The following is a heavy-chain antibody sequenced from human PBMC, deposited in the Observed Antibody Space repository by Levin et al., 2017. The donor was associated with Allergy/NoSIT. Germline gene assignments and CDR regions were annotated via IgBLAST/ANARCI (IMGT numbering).Heavy chain of an antibody. D-gene: IGHD3-9*01. CDR2: INSDGSST. CDR1: GFTFSSYW. Sequence: PSETLSLTCAASGFTFSSYWMHWVRQAPGKGLVWVSRINSDGSSTSYADSVKGRFTISRDNAKNTLYLQMNSRRAEDTAVYYCARDRDGEYDILTGYYTGLYYFDYWGQGTLVTVSS. V-gene: IGHV3-74*01. CDR3: ARDRDGEYDILTGYYTGLYYFDY. J-gene: IGHJ4*02.